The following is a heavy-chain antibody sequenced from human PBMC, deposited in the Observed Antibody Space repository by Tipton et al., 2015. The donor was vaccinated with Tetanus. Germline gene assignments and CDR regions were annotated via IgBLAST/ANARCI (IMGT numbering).Heavy chain of an antibody. J-gene: IGHJ6*02. CDR1: GGSIRGGTFY. D-gene: IGHD5/OR15-5a*01. V-gene: IGHV4-39*02. CDR3: ARERNVGVSVRDGMDV. CDR2: IYESGDT. Sequence: GLVKPSETLSLTCTVSGGSIRGGTFYWGWIRQPPGKGLEWIGSIYESGDTYYIPSLKSRVTISVDTSKNQFSLNLNSMAAADTAVYFCARERNVGVSVRDGMDVWGQGTTVTVSS.